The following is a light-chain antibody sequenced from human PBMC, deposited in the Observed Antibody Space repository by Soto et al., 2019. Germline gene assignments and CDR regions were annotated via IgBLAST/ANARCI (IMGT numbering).Light chain of an antibody. V-gene: IGKV3-15*01. CDR1: QLLSSN. CDR3: QQYYKWPLT. J-gene: IGKJ4*01. Sequence: DIVMTQSPATLSVSPGERATLSCRASQLLSSNLAWYQHKPGQAPRLLIYGASTRATGIPARFSGSESGTEFTITINSLQSEDIAVYYCQQYYKWPLTFGGGTKVEIK. CDR2: GAS.